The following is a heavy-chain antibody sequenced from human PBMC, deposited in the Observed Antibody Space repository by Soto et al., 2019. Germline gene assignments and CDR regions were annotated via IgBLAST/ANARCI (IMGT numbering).Heavy chain of an antibody. V-gene: IGHV1-18*01. CDR1: GYTFSRSG. J-gene: IGHJ6*02. D-gene: IGHD1-26*01. CDR3: ARSGSVLYYYYGLDV. CDR2: FSTYNGDA. Sequence: QVQLVQSGAEVRKPGASVKVYCKTSGYTFSRSGIRWVRQAPGQGIEWMGWFSTYNGDANYAQKPQGRGTLTTATDTSTAFMELGSLTSDDTAVYYCARSGSVLYYYYGLDVWGQGTTVTVSS.